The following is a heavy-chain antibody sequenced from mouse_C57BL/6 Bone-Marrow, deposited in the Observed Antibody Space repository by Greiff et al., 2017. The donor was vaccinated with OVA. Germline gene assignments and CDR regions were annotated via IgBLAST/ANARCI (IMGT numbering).Heavy chain of an antibody. Sequence: VQLQQSGAEPVKPGASVKMSCKASGYTFTTYPIEWMKQNHGKSLEWIGNFHPYNDDTKYNEKFKGKATLTVEKSSSTVYLELSRLTSDDSAVYYCATYGSSQAWFAYWGQGTLVTVSA. V-gene: IGHV1-47*01. J-gene: IGHJ3*01. CDR3: ATYGSSQAWFAY. CDR1: GYTFTTYP. CDR2: FHPYNDDT. D-gene: IGHD1-1*01.